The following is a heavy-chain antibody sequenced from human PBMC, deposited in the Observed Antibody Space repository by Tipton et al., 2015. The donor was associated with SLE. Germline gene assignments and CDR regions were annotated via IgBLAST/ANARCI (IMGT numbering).Heavy chain of an antibody. CDR3: ARSAGYSGTSGYSFDH. D-gene: IGHD3-22*01. CDR2: INHSGST. CDR1: GGSISSSTYY. Sequence: TLSLTCTVSGGSISSSTYYWGWIRQPPGKGLEWIGEINHSGSTKYNPSLKSRVTMSVDTSKNQFSLRLNSVTAADTAVYYCARSAGYSGTSGYSFDHWGQGALVSVSS. V-gene: IGHV4-39*07. J-gene: IGHJ4*02.